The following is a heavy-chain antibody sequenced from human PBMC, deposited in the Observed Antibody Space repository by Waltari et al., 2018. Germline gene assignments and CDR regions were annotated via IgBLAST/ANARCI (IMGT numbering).Heavy chain of an antibody. J-gene: IGHJ4*02. V-gene: IGHV3-11*04. CDR2: ISSNSGTAI. CDR1: GCTFSSPS. CDR3: ARAESYSDYDYSRLYFDW. D-gene: IGHD5-12*01. Sequence: QVQLVESGGALGKPGGSLRLSCAASGCTFSSPSMRRTRQVRGEGLEWVSDISSNSGTAIYYAYSVIGRFTISRDNAKNSLYLQMNILRVEDTALYYCARAESYSDYDYSRLYFDWWGPGTLVTVSS.